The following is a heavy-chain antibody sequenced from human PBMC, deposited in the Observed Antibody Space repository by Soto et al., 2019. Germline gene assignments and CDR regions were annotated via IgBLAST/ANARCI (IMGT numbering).Heavy chain of an antibody. J-gene: IGHJ4*02. CDR3: AKDRMPVSGTLFDF. CDR1: GFTFSNFA. D-gene: IGHD6-19*01. Sequence: HPGGSLRLSCAAPGFTFSNFAMSWVRQAPGEGLEWVSGISSVGGATNYADSVKGRFTISRDNSKNTVYLQMNSLRGEDTAVYYCAKDRMPVSGTLFDFWGQGILVTVSS. CDR2: ISSVGGAT. V-gene: IGHV3-23*01.